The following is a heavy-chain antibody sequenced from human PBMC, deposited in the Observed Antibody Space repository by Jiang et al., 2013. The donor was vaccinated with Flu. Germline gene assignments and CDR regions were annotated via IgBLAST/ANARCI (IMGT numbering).Heavy chain of an antibody. CDR1: GGSISSYY. CDR2: IYTSGST. Sequence: LLKPSETLSLTCTVSGGSISSYYWSWIRQPPGKGLEWIGYIYTSGSTNYNPSLKSRVTISVDTSKNQFSLKLSSVTAADTAVYYCARVEVETYFDYWGQGTPGHRLL. D-gene: IGHD1-1*01. J-gene: IGHJ4*02. V-gene: IGHV4-4*09. CDR3: ARVEVETYFDY.